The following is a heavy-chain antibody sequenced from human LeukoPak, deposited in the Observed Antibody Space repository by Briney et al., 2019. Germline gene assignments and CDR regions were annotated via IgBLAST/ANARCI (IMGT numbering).Heavy chain of an antibody. CDR2: VRYDRTTK. Sequence: GGSLRLSCVASGFTFSPYGMHWVRQAPGKGLEWVAFVRYDRTTKNYADSVKGRFTISRDNSKNTLNLQMNTLRPEDTAIYYCAKDGRLYHRGHFDSWGQGTLVTVSS. D-gene: IGHD2-2*01. CDR1: GFTFSPYG. V-gene: IGHV3-30*02. J-gene: IGHJ4*02. CDR3: AKDGRLYHRGHFDS.